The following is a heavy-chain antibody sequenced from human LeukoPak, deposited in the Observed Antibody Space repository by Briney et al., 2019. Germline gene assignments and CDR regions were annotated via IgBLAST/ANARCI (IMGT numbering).Heavy chain of an antibody. CDR2: IKQDGSEK. V-gene: IGHV3-7*01. CDR3: ARAAYDFWSGPLNSDY. D-gene: IGHD3-3*01. J-gene: IGHJ4*02. CDR1: GFTFSCYW. Sequence: GGSLRLSCAASGFTFSCYWMSWVRQAPGKGLEWVANIKQDGSEKYYVDSVKGRFTISRDNAKNSLYLQMNSLRAEDTAVYYCARAAYDFWSGPLNSDYWGQGTLVTVSS.